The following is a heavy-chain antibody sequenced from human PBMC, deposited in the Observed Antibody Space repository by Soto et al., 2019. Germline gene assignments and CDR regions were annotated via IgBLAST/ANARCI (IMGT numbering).Heavy chain of an antibody. CDR1: GFTFSNYG. CDR2: ISYHGSDK. D-gene: IGHD4-17*01. J-gene: IGHJ4*02. Sequence: QVQLVESGGGVVQPGRSLRLSCAASGFTFSNYGMHGVRQAPGKGLEWVAVISYHGSDKYYADSVKGRFTISRDNSKNTLYLQMDSLRAEDTAVYYCAKDHLTTTVTTVGYWGQGTLVTVSS. V-gene: IGHV3-30*18. CDR3: AKDHLTTTVTTVGY.